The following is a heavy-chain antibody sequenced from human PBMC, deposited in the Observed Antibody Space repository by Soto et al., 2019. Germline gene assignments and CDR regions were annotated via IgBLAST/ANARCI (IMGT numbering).Heavy chain of an antibody. D-gene: IGHD2-8*01. CDR3: ARAKNIGYCTNGVCYLDY. Sequence: PSETLSLTCTVSGGSVSSGSYYWSWIRQPPGKGLEWIGYIYYSGSTNYNPSLKSRVTISVDTSKNQFSLKLSSVTAADTAAYYCARAKNIGYCTNGVCYLDYWGQGTLVTVSS. CDR2: IYYSGST. J-gene: IGHJ4*02. CDR1: GGSVSSGSYY. V-gene: IGHV4-61*01.